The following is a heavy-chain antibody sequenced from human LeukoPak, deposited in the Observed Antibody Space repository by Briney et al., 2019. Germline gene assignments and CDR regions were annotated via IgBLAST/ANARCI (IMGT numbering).Heavy chain of an antibody. J-gene: IGHJ3*02. Sequence: GGSLRLSCAASGFTFSSYSMNWVRQAPGQGLEWVSYISSSSTSIYYADSLKGRFTISRDNAKNSLYLQMNSLRAEDTAVHYCARGENSGRGAFDIWGQGTMVTVSS. D-gene: IGHD1-26*01. CDR1: GFTFSSYS. V-gene: IGHV3-48*01. CDR2: ISSSSTSI. CDR3: ARGENSGRGAFDI.